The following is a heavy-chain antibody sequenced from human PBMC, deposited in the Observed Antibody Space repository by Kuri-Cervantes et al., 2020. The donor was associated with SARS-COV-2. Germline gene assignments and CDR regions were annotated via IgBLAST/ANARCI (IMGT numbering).Heavy chain of an antibody. V-gene: IGHV1-69*13. CDR1: GGTFSSYA. J-gene: IGHJ6*03. D-gene: IGHD7-27*01. Sequence: SVKVSCKASGGTFSSYAIGWVRQAPGQGLEWMGGIIPIFGTANYAQKFQGRVTITADESTSTAYMELSSLRSEDTAVYYCASGPRTGESSLYYYYMDVWGKGTTVTVSS. CDR2: IIPIFGTA. CDR3: ASGPRTGESSLYYYYMDV.